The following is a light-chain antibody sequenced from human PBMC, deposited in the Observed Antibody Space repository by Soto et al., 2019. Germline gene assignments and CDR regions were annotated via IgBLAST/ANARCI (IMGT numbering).Light chain of an antibody. Sequence: DIQMTQSPSTLSASVGDRVTITCRASQSISSWLAWYQKKPGKAPKLLIYKASILESGVPSRFSGRGSGTEFILTISSLQPDDFATYYCQQYASYRTFGQGTKVEIK. CDR3: QQYASYRT. CDR1: QSISSW. V-gene: IGKV1-5*03. CDR2: KAS. J-gene: IGKJ1*01.